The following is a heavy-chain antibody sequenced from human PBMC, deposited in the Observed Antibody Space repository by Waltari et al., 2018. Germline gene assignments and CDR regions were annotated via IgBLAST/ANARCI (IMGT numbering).Heavy chain of an antibody. CDR3: ARDKSDGDAFDI. CDR2: VSHDGFKK. Sequence: QVQLVESGGGVVQPGGSLTVSCAASGFSFRSHGMGWVGQAPGKGLEWVAFVSHDGFKKYYADSVKGRFTISRDNSKNTVYLQMNSLRGEDTAVYYCARDKSDGDAFDIWGQGTMVTVSS. CDR1: GFSFRSHG. J-gene: IGHJ3*02. V-gene: IGHV3-30*02.